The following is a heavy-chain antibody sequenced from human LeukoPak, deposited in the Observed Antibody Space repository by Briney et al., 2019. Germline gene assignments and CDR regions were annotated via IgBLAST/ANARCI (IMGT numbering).Heavy chain of an antibody. CDR1: GFTFSSYA. J-gene: IGHJ3*02. CDR2: ISSNGGST. CDR3: ARVRVVDLHAFDI. Sequence: GGSLRLSCAASGFTFSSYAMHWVRQAPGKELEYVSAISSNGGSTYYANSVKGRFTISRDNSKNTLYLQMGSLRAEDMAVYYCARVRVVDLHAFDIWGQGTMVTVSS. D-gene: IGHD2-21*01. V-gene: IGHV3-64*01.